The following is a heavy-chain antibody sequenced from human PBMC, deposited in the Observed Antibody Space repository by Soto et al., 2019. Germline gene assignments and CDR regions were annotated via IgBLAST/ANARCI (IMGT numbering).Heavy chain of an antibody. D-gene: IGHD3-9*01. V-gene: IGHV1-69*02. CDR1: GGTFSSDT. CDR3: ARNNFSDLLTGYYSLYYCYLDV. CDR2: IIPILGIA. Sequence: SVKVSCKASGGTFSSDTISWVRQAPGQGLEWMGRIIPILGIANYAQKVQGRVTITADKSTSTAYMELSSLRSEDTAVYYCARNNFSDLLTGYYSLYYCYLDVWGKGTKVTVSS. J-gene: IGHJ6*03.